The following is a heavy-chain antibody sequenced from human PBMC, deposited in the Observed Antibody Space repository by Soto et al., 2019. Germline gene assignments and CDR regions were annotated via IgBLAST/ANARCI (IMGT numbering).Heavy chain of an antibody. CDR3: AKGLWTVGHCTGGSCYDGMDV. V-gene: IGHV1-2*02. J-gene: IGHJ6*02. CDR2: INPKSGDT. Sequence: QVQLVQSGAEVKKPGASVKVSCEASEYTFIGFHLHWVRQAPGQGLEWMGWINPKSGDTKDAQKFQGRATLTRDTSISTGYMELSRLESNDTAVYYCAKGLWTVGHCTGGSCYDGMDVWGQGTTVTVSS. D-gene: IGHD2-15*01. CDR1: EYTFIGFH.